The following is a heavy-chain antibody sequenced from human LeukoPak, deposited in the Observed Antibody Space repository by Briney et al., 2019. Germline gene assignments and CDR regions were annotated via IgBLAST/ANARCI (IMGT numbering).Heavy chain of an antibody. D-gene: IGHD1-26*01. J-gene: IGHJ4*02. CDR3: AREPVGAKKNSVDY. Sequence: ASVKVSCKASGYTFTGYFMHWVRQAPRQGVEGMGWINPNSGGTNYAQKFQGRVTMTRATSISTAYMELSRLRYDDTAVYYCAREPVGAKKNSVDYWGQGTLVTVS. CDR1: GYTFTGYF. V-gene: IGHV1-2*02. CDR2: INPNSGGT.